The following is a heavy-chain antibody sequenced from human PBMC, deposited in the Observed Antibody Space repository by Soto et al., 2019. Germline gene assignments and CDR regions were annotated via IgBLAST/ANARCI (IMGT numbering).Heavy chain of an antibody. V-gene: IGHV1-58*01. CDR1: GFTFTSSA. CDR3: ARDGYTIFGVIFTRGSMDV. J-gene: IGHJ6*02. D-gene: IGHD3-3*01. CDR2: IVVGSGNT. Sequence: MQLVQSGPEVKKPGTSVKVSCKASGFTFTSSAVQWVRQARGQRLEWIGWIVVGSGNTNYAQKFQERVTITRDMSTSTAYMELSSLRSEDTAVYYCARDGYTIFGVIFTRGSMDVWGQGTTVTVSS.